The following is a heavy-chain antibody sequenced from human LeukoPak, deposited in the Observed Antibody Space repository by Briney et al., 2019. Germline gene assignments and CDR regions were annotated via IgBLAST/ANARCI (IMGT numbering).Heavy chain of an antibody. CDR2: TSSSSSYI. V-gene: IGHV3-21*01. Sequence: GGSLRLSCAASGFTFSSYSMNWVRQAPGKGLEWVSSTSSSSSYIYYADSVKGRFTISRDNAKNSLYLQMNSLRAEDTAVYYCARGMLLGRFDPWGQGTLVTVSS. J-gene: IGHJ5*02. CDR3: ARGMLLGRFDP. CDR1: GFTFSSYS. D-gene: IGHD2-15*01.